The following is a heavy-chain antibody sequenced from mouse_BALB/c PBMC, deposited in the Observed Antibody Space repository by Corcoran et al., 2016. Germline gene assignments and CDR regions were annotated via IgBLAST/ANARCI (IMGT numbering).Heavy chain of an antibody. V-gene: IGHV9-1*02. Sequence: QIQLVQSGPELKKPGETVKISCKASGYTFTNYGMNWVKKAPGKGLKWMGWINTYTGEPTYADDFKGRFAFSLETSASTAYLQINNLKNEDMATYFCARSTIITPWFSYCGQGTLVTVSA. CDR2: INTYTGEP. CDR3: ARSTIITPWFSY. CDR1: GYTFTNYG. D-gene: IGHD2-4*01. J-gene: IGHJ3*01.